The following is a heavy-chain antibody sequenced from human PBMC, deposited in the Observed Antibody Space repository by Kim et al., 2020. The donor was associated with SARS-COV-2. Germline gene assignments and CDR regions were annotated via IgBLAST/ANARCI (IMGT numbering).Heavy chain of an antibody. CDR3: ARGIVGVGFDI. D-gene: IGHD1-26*01. V-gene: IGHV4-34*01. J-gene: IGHJ3*02. CDR2: T. Sequence: TTSNRSRQSQVTISVDTAKTQLSLKLSSVTAADTAVYYCARGIVGVGFDIWGQGTMVTVSS.